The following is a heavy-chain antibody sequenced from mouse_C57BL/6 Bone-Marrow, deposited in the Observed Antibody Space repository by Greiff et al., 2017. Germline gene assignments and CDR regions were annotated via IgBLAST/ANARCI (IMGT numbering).Heavy chain of an antibody. Sequence: EVQLVESGGGLVQPGGSLSLSCAASGFTFTDYYMSWVRQPPGKALEWLGFIRNKANGYTTEYSASVKGRFPISRDNSQSILYLQMNALRAEDSATYYCARGSNYWYFDVWGTGTTVTVSS. CDR3: ARGSNYWYFDV. V-gene: IGHV7-3*01. CDR2: IRNKANGYTT. CDR1: GFTFTDYY. D-gene: IGHD2-5*01. J-gene: IGHJ1*03.